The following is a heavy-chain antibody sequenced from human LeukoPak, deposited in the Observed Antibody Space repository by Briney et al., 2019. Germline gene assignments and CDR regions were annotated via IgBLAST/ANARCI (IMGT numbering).Heavy chain of an antibody. D-gene: IGHD7-27*01. V-gene: IGHV4-59*02. Sequence: PSETLSLTCTISGGSVSDYYWGWIRQSPGKGLEWIGYIYHTGGTSYSPSLKSRVTISADTSQNQFSLKLSSVTAADTAVYYCASRKLGNDYWGQGTLVTVSS. CDR2: IYHTGGT. CDR3: ASRKLGNDY. J-gene: IGHJ4*02. CDR1: GGSVSDYY.